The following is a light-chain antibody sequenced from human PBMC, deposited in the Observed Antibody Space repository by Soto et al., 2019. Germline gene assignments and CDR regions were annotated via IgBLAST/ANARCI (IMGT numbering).Light chain of an antibody. CDR2: DDT. V-gene: IGLV1-51*01. J-gene: IGLJ3*02. Sequence: QSVLTQPPSVSAAPGQKVTISCSGTSSNIGNNFVSWYQHLPGKAPKLLIYDDTKRPSGIPDRFSGSKSGTSATLGITGLQTGDEADYYCGTWGGSLSMVFGGGTKVTVL. CDR1: SSNIGNNF. CDR3: GTWGGSLSMV.